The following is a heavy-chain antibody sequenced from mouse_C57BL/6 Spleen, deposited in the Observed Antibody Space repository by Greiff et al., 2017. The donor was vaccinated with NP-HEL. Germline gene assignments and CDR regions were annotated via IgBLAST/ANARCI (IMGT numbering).Heavy chain of an antibody. D-gene: IGHD1-1*01. Sequence: QVQLQQSGAELARPGASVKLSCKASGYTFTSYGISWVKQRTGQGLEWIGEIYPRSGNTYYNEKFKGKATLTADKSSSTAYMELRSLTSEDSAVYFCARGGYYYGSSHAMDYWGQGTSVTVSS. CDR3: ARGGYYYGSSHAMDY. V-gene: IGHV1-81*01. CDR1: GYTFTSYG. CDR2: IYPRSGNT. J-gene: IGHJ4*01.